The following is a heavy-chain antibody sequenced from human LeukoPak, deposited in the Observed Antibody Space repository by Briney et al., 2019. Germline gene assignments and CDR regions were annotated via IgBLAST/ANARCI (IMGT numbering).Heavy chain of an antibody. V-gene: IGHV1-2*02. CDR1: GYTFTGYY. Sequence: ASVKVSCKASGYTFTGYYMHWVRQAPGQGLEWMGWINPNSGGTNYAQKFQGRVTMTRDTSISTAYMELSRLRSDDTAVYYCARAPGGYDLDFDYWGQGTLVTVSS. CDR3: ARAPGGYDLDFDY. D-gene: IGHD5-12*01. CDR2: INPNSGGT. J-gene: IGHJ4*02.